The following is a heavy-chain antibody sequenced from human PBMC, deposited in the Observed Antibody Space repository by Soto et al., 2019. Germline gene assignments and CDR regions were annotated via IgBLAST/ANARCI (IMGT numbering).Heavy chain of an antibody. CDR1: GFTFDDYA. D-gene: IGHD6-13*01. CDR3: AKGDSSSFYYGMDV. V-gene: IGHV3-9*01. J-gene: IGHJ6*02. CDR2: ISWNSGSI. Sequence: DVQLVESGGGLVQPGRSLRLSCAASGFTFDDYAMHWVRQAPGKGLEWVSGISWNSGSIGYADSVKGRFTISRDNAKKSLYLQMKSLRAEDTALYYCAKGDSSSFYYGMDVWGQGTTVTVSS.